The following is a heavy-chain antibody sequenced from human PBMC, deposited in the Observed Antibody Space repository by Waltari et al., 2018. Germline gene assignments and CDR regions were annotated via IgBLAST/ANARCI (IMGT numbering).Heavy chain of an antibody. CDR2: ILPSFGAA. CDR3: ALGYCSGGSCSTAEYFQH. CDR1: GGTFSSYA. Sequence: QVQLVQSGAEVKKPGSSVKVSCKASGGTFSSYAISWVRQAPGQGVGWMGGILPSFGAANYEQKVQGRVTIAADESTSTAYMELSSLRSEDTAVYYCALGYCSGGSCSTAEYFQHWGQGTLVTVSS. J-gene: IGHJ1*01. D-gene: IGHD2-15*01. V-gene: IGHV1-69*01.